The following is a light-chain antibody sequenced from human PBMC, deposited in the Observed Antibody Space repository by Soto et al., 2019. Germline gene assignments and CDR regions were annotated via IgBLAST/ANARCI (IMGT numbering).Light chain of an antibody. CDR3: QQYNNWPRT. CDR1: QSVSSN. J-gene: IGKJ1*01. Sequence: EIVMTQSPATLSVSPGERATLSCRASQSVSSNLAWYQQKPGQAPRLLIYGASTRATGIPASFSGSGSGTEFTLTISSLQSEDFAVYYCQQYNNWPRTFGQGTEVEIK. V-gene: IGKV3-15*01. CDR2: GAS.